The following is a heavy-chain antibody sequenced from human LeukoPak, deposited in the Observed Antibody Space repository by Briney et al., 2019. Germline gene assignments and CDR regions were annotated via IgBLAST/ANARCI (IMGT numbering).Heavy chain of an antibody. D-gene: IGHD4-11*01. J-gene: IGHJ4*02. V-gene: IGHV3-66*01. Sequence: GSLRLSCVASGFIVSTNYMSWVRQAPGKGLEWVAVIFRGDGTYHADSVKGRFTIPRDTSKNTVYLHMNSLTAEDTAIYYCVKEVPGTTIYDWGQGILVTVSS. CDR1: GFIVSTNY. CDR3: VKEVPGTTIYD. CDR2: IFRGDGT.